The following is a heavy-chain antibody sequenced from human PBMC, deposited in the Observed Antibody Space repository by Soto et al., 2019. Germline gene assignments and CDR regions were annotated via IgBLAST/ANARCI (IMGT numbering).Heavy chain of an antibody. Sequence: EVQLVESGGGLVKPGGSLXXSXXXXXXXXXSXXXXXXXXXXXKGLEWVSSISSSSSYIYYADSVKGRFTISRDNAKNSLYLQMNSLRAEDTAVYYCARDYGDSFDYWGQGTLVTVSS. V-gene: IGHV3-21*01. CDR3: ARDYGDSFDY. CDR2: ISSSSSYI. J-gene: IGHJ4*02. CDR1: XXXXXSXX. D-gene: IGHD4-17*01.